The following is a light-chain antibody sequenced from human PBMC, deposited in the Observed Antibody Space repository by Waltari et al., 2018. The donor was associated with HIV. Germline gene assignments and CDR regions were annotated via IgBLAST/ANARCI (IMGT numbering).Light chain of an antibody. J-gene: IGKJ1*01. V-gene: IGKV1-39*01. CDR2: AAS. CDR1: QSIGTS. Sequence: DIQMTQSPSSLSASVADRVTITCRASQSIGTSLNWYQQRPGKAPELLIYAASGLQSGVPSRFSGNGSGTDFTLTVSSLQAEDFATYYCQQSYSTPRTFGQGTRVEIK. CDR3: QQSYSTPRT.